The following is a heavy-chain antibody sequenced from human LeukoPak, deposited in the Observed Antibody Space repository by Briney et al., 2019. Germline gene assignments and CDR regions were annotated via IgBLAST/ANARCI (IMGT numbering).Heavy chain of an antibody. CDR2: ISYDGSNK. D-gene: IGHD2-2*01. CDR3: ARAYCSSTSCYVAEYFQH. Sequence: GGSLRLSCAASGFTFSSYAMHWVRQAPGKGLEWVAVISYDGSNKYYADSVKGRFTISRDNSKNTLYLQMNSLRAEDTAVYYCARAYCSSTSCYVAEYFQHWGQGTLVTVSS. V-gene: IGHV3-30-3*01. CDR1: GFTFSSYA. J-gene: IGHJ1*01.